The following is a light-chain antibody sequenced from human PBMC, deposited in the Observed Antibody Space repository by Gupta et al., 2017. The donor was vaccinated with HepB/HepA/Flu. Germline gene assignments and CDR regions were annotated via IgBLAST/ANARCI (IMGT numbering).Light chain of an antibody. Sequence: ELVMTQSPATLSVSPGERATLSCRASQSVGSNLAWYQQKPGQAPRLLIYGASTRATGGPARFSGSGSGADFTLTISSLQSEDFAVYYCQQYNNWPITFGQGTRLEIK. CDR2: GAS. V-gene: IGKV3-15*01. J-gene: IGKJ5*01. CDR3: QQYNNWPIT. CDR1: QSVGSN.